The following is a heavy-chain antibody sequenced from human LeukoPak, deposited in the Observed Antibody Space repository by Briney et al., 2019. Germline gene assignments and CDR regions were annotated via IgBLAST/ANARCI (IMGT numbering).Heavy chain of an antibody. CDR1: GFTFSSYG. Sequence: PGGSLRLSCAASGFTFSSYGMHWVRQAPGKGLEWVAVISYDGSNKYYADSVKGRFTISRDNSKNTLYLQMNSLRAEDTAVYYCAKDLRGIAVERIDYWGQGTLVTVSS. CDR2: ISYDGSNK. V-gene: IGHV3-30*18. J-gene: IGHJ4*02. CDR3: AKDLRGIAVERIDY. D-gene: IGHD6-19*01.